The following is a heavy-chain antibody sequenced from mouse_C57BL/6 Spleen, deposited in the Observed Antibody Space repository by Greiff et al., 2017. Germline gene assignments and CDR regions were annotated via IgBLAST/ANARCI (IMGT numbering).Heavy chain of an antibody. V-gene: IGHV14-2*01. Sequence: EVQLQQSGAELVKPGASVKLSCTASGFNIKDYYMHWVKQRTEQGLEWIGRIDPEDGETKYAPTFKGKATITADTSSNTAYLQLSSLTSEDTAFYCCAGHGSSYDDWGQGTTLTVSS. D-gene: IGHD1-1*01. CDR2: IDPEDGET. CDR3: AGHGSSYDD. J-gene: IGHJ2*01. CDR1: GFNIKDYY.